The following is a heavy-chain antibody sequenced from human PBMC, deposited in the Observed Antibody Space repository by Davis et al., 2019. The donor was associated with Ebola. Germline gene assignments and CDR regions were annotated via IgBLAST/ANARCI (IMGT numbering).Heavy chain of an antibody. CDR3: AKDRGAYYYDSSGYYYVPSWFDP. CDR1: GFTFSSYG. CDR2: IWYDGSNK. D-gene: IGHD3-22*01. Sequence: GESLKISCAASGFTFSSYGMHWVRQAPGKGLEWVAVIWYDGSNKYYADSVKGRFTISRDNSKNTLYLQMNSLRAEDTAVYYCAKDRGAYYYDSSGYYYVPSWFDPWGQGPRSPSPQ. J-gene: IGHJ5*02. V-gene: IGHV3-33*06.